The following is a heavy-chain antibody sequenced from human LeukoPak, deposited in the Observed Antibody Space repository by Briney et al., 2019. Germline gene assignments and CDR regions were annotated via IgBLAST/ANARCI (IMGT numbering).Heavy chain of an antibody. Sequence: KPSQTLSLTCTVSGGSISSGSYYWSWIRQPAGKGLEWIGRIYTSGSTNYNPSLKSRVTISVDTSKNQFSLKLSPVTAADTAVYYCARAQAYYYDSGANSLTSYFDYWGQGTLVTVSS. J-gene: IGHJ4*02. CDR1: GGSISSGSYY. V-gene: IGHV4-61*02. CDR2: IYTSGST. D-gene: IGHD3-22*01. CDR3: ARAQAYYYDSGANSLTSYFDY.